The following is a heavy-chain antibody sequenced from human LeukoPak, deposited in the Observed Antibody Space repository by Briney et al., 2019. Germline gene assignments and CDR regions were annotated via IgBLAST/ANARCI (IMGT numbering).Heavy chain of an antibody. J-gene: IGHJ4*02. V-gene: IGHV1-69*05. CDR3: ARDAHSCYPGLTSGGSCYSHFDY. D-gene: IGHD2-15*01. CDR1: GGTFSSYA. CDR2: IIPIFGTA. Sequence: SVKVSCKASGGTFSSYAISWVRQAPGQGLEWMGGIIPIFGTANYAQKFQGRVTITTDESTSTAYMELSSLRSEDTAVYYCARDAHSCYPGLTSGGSCYSHFDYWGQGTLVTVSS.